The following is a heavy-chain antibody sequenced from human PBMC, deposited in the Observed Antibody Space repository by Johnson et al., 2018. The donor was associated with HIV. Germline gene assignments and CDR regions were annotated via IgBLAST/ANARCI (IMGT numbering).Heavy chain of an antibody. V-gene: IGHV3-11*04. Sequence: QMQLVESGGGVVQPGGSLRLSCAASGFTFSDYYMSWIRQAPGKGLEWVSYIGRSGSTFYYADSVKGRFTISRDNAKNSLYLQMNSLRAEDTAVYYCARHRAAVLWFREGDTFDIWGQGTMVTVSS. J-gene: IGHJ3*02. D-gene: IGHD3-10*01. CDR2: IGRSGSTF. CDR1: GFTFSDYY. CDR3: ARHRAAVLWFREGDTFDI.